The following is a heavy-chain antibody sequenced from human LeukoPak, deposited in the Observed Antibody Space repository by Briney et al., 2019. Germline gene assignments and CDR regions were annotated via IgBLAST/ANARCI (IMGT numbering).Heavy chain of an antibody. V-gene: IGHV4-39*07. D-gene: IGHD3-10*01. CDR2: IYYSGST. Sequence: SETLSLTCTVSGGSISSSSYYWGWIRQPPGKGLEWIGSIYYSGSTYYNPSLKSRVTISVDTSKNQFSLKLSSVTAADTAVYYCAREGYYGSGSYYPGAGDYWGQGTLVTVSS. CDR1: GGSISSSSYY. CDR3: AREGYYGSGSYYPGAGDY. J-gene: IGHJ4*02.